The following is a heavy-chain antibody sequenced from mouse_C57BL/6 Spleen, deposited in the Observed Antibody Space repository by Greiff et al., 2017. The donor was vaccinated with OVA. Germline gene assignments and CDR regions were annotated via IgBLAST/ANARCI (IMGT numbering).Heavy chain of an antibody. D-gene: IGHD4-1*01. J-gene: IGHJ1*03. CDR3: AREANCDPDWYFDV. CDR2: IHPNSGST. V-gene: IGHV1-64*01. CDR1: GYTFHSYW. Sequence: QVQLQQPGAELVKPGASVKLSCKASGYTFHSYWMHWVKQRPGQGLEWIGMIHPNSGSTNYNEKFKSKATLTVDKSSSTAYMQLSSLTSEDSAFYYCAREANCDPDWYFDVWGTGTTVTVSS.